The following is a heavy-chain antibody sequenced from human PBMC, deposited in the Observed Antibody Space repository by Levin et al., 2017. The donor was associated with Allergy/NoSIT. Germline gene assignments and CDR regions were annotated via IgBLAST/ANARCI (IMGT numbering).Heavy chain of an antibody. Sequence: PGESLKISCAASGFTFRSYGMHWVRQAPGKGLEWVTSISYGGSSDYYADSVKGRFSISRDNSENTLSLQMSSLRPEDTAVYYCATDRCSGGACSPDYWGQGTLVTVSS. D-gene: IGHD2-15*01. J-gene: IGHJ4*02. V-gene: IGHV3-30*03. CDR3: ATDRCSGGACSPDY. CDR2: ISYGGSSD. CDR1: GFTFRSYG.